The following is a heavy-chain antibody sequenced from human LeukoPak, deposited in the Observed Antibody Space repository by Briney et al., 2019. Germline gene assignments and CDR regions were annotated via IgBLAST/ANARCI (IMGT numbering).Heavy chain of an antibody. CDR1: GGSFSGYY. V-gene: IGHV4-34*01. J-gene: IGHJ6*03. CDR3: VSPIRGAYYMHV. D-gene: IGHD3-10*01. Sequence: PSETLSLTCAVYGGSFSGYYWSWIRQPPGKGLEWIGEINHSGSTNYNPSLKSRVTISVDTSKNQFSLKLSSVTAADTAVYYCVSPIRGAYYMHVWGKGTTVTISS. CDR2: INHSGST.